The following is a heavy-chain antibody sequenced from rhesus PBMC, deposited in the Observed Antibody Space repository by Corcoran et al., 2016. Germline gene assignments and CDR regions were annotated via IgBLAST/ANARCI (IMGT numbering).Heavy chain of an antibody. V-gene: IGHV4-143*01. J-gene: IGHJ4*01. D-gene: IGHD2-39*01. CDR1: GGSISGYYY. Sequence: QVQLQESGPGMVKPSETLALTCTASGGSISGYYYWSWIHQLPGKGVEWIGGNFGSIAATYYYPTRNVRVTISKDTSTNQLSLKRSCGTAAYTAVYYCARNVVSFYYFDCGGQGVLVTVSS. CDR2: NFGSIAAT. CDR3: ARNVVSFYYFDC.